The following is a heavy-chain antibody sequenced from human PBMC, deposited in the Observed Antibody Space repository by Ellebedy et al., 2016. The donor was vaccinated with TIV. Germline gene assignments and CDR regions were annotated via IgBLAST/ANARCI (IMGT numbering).Heavy chain of an antibody. CDR2: IIPIFGTA. CDR3: ARPSGTHYYYYYGMDV. D-gene: IGHD1-1*01. J-gene: IGHJ6*02. V-gene: IGHV1-69*05. Sequence: SVKVSXXASGGTFSSYAISWVRQAPGQGLEWMGGIIPIFGTANYAQKFQGRVTMTTDTSTSTAYMGLRSLRSDDTAVYYCARPSGTHYYYYYGMDVWGQGTTVTVSS. CDR1: GGTFSSYA.